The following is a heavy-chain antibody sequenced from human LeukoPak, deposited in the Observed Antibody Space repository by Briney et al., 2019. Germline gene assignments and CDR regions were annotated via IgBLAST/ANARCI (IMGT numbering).Heavy chain of an antibody. V-gene: IGHV3-48*01. D-gene: IGHD5-12*01. J-gene: IGHJ4*02. Sequence: GGSLRLSCAASGFTFSTYSMKWVRQAPGKGLEWVSYISDSSAMYYADSVRGRFTISRENEKNSLFLQLNSPRAEDTAVYYCARDGGYSGYDADCWGQGTLVTVSS. CDR2: ISDSSAM. CDR1: GFTFSTYS. CDR3: ARDGGYSGYDADC.